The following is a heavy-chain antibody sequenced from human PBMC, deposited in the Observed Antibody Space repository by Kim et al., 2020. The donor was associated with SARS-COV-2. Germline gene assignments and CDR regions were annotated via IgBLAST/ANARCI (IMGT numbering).Heavy chain of an antibody. D-gene: IGHD6-13*01. CDR2: INHSGST. CDR3: ARMGKIAAAGTRYYYYYG. CDR1: GGSFSGYY. J-gene: IGHJ6*01. Sequence: SETLSLTCAVYGGSFSGYYWSWIRQPPGKGLEWIGEINHSGSTNYNPSLKSRVTISVDTSKNQFSLKLSSVTAADTAVYYCARMGKIAAAGTRYYYYYG. V-gene: IGHV4-34*01.